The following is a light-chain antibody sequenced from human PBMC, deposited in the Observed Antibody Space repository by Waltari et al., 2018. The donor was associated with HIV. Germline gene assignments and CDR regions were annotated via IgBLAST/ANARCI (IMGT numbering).Light chain of an antibody. CDR3: HQYFSDPFT. Sequence: DIQMTQFPSSLSASVGDRVTITCRPTQAIGNSVSWYQQRPGKVPKLLVYGGYVRHSGVASRFTGSGSGTEYSLTISSLQPEDFATYYCHQYFSDPFTFGGGTKVEI. CDR1: QAIGNS. J-gene: IGKJ4*01. CDR2: GGY. V-gene: IGKV1-NL1*01.